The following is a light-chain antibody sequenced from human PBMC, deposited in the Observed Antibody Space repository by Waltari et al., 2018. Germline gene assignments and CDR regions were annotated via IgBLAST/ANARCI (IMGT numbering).Light chain of an antibody. Sequence: QSALTQPASVSGTPGQSITISCTGTSSDIGTYNFVSWYQQHPGKVPKLMVFDVTKRPSGVSDRLFGSQSANTASLTISGLQAEDEAKYYCTSYTTSSTWVVGGGTRLTVL. V-gene: IGLV2-14*01. CDR1: SSDIGTYNF. J-gene: IGLJ3*02. CDR3: TSYTTSSTWV. CDR2: DVT.